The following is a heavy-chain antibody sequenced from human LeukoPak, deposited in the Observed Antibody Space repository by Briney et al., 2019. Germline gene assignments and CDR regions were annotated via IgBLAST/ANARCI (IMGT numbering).Heavy chain of an antibody. V-gene: IGHV3-30-3*01. CDR2: ISHDGSNK. J-gene: IGHJ6*02. Sequence: PGGSLRLSCAASGFTFSSYGMHWVRQAPGKGLEWVAVISHDGSNKYYADSVKGRFTISRDNSKNTLYLQMNSLRAGDTAVYYCATQSQAAAVDGMDVWGQGTTVTVSS. CDR1: GFTFSSYG. D-gene: IGHD6-13*01. CDR3: ATQSQAAAVDGMDV.